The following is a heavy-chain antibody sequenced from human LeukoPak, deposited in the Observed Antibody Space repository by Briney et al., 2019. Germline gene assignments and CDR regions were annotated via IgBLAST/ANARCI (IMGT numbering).Heavy chain of an antibody. CDR1: GFTFSSYS. Sequence: GGSLRLSCAASGFTFSSYSMNWVRQAPGKGLEWVSSISSSTTYISYADSVKGRFTISRDNAKNSLYLQMNSLRAEDTAVYYCARDFYGSSGSIFDYWGQGTLATVSS. CDR2: ISSSTTYI. D-gene: IGHD3-22*01. V-gene: IGHV3-21*01. J-gene: IGHJ4*02. CDR3: ARDFYGSSGSIFDY.